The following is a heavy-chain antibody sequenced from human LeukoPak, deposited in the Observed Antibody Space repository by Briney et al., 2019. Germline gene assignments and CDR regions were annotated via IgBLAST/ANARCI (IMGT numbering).Heavy chain of an antibody. CDR2: ISGSGGST. V-gene: IGHV3-23*01. D-gene: IGHD3-3*01. CDR3: EKEGYDFWSGPTGFDP. CDR1: GFTFSSYA. Sequence: GGSLRLSCAASGFTFSSYAMSWVRQAPGKGLEWVSAISGSGGSTYYADSVKGRFTISRDNSKNTLYLQMNSLRAEDTAVYYCEKEGYDFWSGPTGFDPWGQGTLVTVSS. J-gene: IGHJ5*02.